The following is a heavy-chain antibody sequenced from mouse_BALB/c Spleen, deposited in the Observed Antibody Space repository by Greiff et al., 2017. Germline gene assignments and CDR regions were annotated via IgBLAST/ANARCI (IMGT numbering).Heavy chain of an antibody. V-gene: IGHV1-9*01. CDR1: GYTFSSYW. D-gene: IGHD1-1*01. J-gene: IGHJ3*01. CDR3: ANTVTLRGFAY. CDR2: ILPGSGST. Sequence: QVHVKQSGAELMKPGASVKISCKATGYTFSSYWIEWVKQRPGHGLEWIGEILPGSGSTNYNEKFKGKATFTADTSSNTAYMQLSSLTSEDSAVYYCANTVTLRGFAYWGQGTLVTVSA.